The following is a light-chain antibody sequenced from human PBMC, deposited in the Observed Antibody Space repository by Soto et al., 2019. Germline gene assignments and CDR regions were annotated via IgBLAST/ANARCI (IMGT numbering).Light chain of an antibody. J-gene: IGLJ1*01. Sequence: QSVLTQPASVSGSPGQSITISCTGTSSDVGGYIYVSWYRQHPGKAPKLMIYDVSNRPSGVSNRFSGPKSGNTASLTISGLQAEDEADYYCSSYTSSSTYVFGTGTKVTVL. V-gene: IGLV2-14*01. CDR2: DVS. CDR3: SSYTSSSTYV. CDR1: SSDVGGYIY.